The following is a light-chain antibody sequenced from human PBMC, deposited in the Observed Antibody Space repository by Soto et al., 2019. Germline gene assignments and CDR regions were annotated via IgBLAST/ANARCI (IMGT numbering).Light chain of an antibody. Sequence: IVMTQSPATLSVSPGEKATLSCRASQTVYNNLAWYHQKPGQAPRLLVYFASTRATGIPARFSGSGSGTEFSLTISSLQSEDFALYYCQQYTAWPLTFGGGTKVETK. V-gene: IGKV3-15*01. CDR1: QTVYNN. J-gene: IGKJ4*02. CDR3: QQYTAWPLT. CDR2: FAS.